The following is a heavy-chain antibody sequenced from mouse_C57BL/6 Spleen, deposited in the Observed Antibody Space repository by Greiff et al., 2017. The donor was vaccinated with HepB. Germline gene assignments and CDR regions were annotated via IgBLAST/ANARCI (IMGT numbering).Heavy chain of an antibody. J-gene: IGHJ1*03. V-gene: IGHV1-52*01. CDR1: GYTFTSYW. D-gene: IGHD2-5*01. Sequence: QVQLQQPGAELVRPGSSVKLSCKASGYTFTSYWMHWVKQRPIQGLEWIGNIDPSDSENHYNQKFKDKATLTVDKSSSTAYMQLSSLTSEDSAVYYCAGVYSNYEAWYFDVWGTGTTVTVSS. CDR2: IDPSDSEN. CDR3: AGVYSNYEAWYFDV.